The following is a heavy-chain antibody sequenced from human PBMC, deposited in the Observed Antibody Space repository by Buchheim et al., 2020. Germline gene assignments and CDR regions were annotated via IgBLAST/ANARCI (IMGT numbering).Heavy chain of an antibody. CDR3: ARFPAGYASVWFDP. Sequence: QITLKESGPTLVKPTQTLTLTCTFSGLSLSTSGVGVGWIRQPPGKSLEWLALIYWDDEKRYSPSLNSRLTITKDTSKNQVVLTVSNIDHVDTAAYYCARFPAGYASVWFDPWGQGTL. V-gene: IGHV2-5*02. CDR2: IYWDDEK. D-gene: IGHD1-1*01. J-gene: IGHJ5*02. CDR1: GLSLSTSGVG.